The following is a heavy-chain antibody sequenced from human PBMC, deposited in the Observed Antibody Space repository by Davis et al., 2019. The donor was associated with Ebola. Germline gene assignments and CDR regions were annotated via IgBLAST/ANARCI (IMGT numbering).Heavy chain of an antibody. CDR2: VDPKAGKT. D-gene: IGHD4-11*01. V-gene: IGHV1-69-2*01. Sequence: AASVKVSCKASGYSFSDYYMHWVKGAPGKGLEWVGLVDPKAGKTVYAEKFQDRVTISADKSTDTVYMELSSLRYEDTAVYYCATSTTVKGRVYYYYGMDVWGQGTTVTVSS. J-gene: IGHJ6*02. CDR3: ATSTTVKGRVYYYYGMDV. CDR1: GYSFSDYY.